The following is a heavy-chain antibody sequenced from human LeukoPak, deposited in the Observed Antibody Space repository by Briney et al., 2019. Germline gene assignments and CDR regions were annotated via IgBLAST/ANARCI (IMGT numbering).Heavy chain of an antibody. Sequence: ASVKVSCKASGYTFTGYYMHWVRQAPGQGLEWMGWINPNSGGTNYAQKFQGRVTMTRDTSIITAYMELSRLRSDDTVVYFCARGYYDSSDYEYFQHWGQGTLVTVSS. D-gene: IGHD3-22*01. V-gene: IGHV1-2*02. CDR1: GYTFTGYY. CDR2: INPNSGGT. J-gene: IGHJ1*01. CDR3: ARGYYDSSDYEYFQH.